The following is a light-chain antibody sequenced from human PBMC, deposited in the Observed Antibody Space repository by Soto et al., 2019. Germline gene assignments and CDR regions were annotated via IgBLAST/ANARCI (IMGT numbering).Light chain of an antibody. V-gene: IGLV1-44*01. Sequence: QSVLTLPPSASGTPGQRVTISCSGSSSNIGGNTVNWYQQLPGTAPRVLIYSNNQRPSGVPDRFSGSKSGTSASLAISGLQSEDEADYYCAAWDDSLNAVVFGGGTKLTVL. J-gene: IGLJ2*01. CDR3: AAWDDSLNAVV. CDR2: SNN. CDR1: SSNIGGNT.